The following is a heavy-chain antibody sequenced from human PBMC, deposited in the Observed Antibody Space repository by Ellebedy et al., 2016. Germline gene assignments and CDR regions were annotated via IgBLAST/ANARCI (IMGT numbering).Heavy chain of an antibody. CDR3: VRDVTASRDY. Sequence: ASVQVSCKASGYTFIGYYIHWVRQAPGQGLEWMGWINPNSGGTKYAQKSQGRVTMTRDTSISTAYMELTRLRSDDTGMYYCVRDVTASRDYWGQGTLVTVSS. D-gene: IGHD5-18*01. V-gene: IGHV1-2*02. CDR2: INPNSGGT. CDR1: GYTFIGYY. J-gene: IGHJ4*02.